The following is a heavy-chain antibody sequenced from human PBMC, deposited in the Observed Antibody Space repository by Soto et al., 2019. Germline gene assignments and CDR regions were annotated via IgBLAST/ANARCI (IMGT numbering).Heavy chain of an antibody. CDR3: AAYCSGGSCYPGYFDY. D-gene: IGHD2-15*01. Sequence: EVQLLESGGGLVQPGGSLRLSCAASGFTFSSYAMSWVRQAPGKGLEWVSAISGSGGSTYYADSVKGGFTISRDNSKNTLYLQMNSLRAEDTAVYYCAAYCSGGSCYPGYFDYWGQGTLVTVSS. CDR2: ISGSGGST. V-gene: IGHV3-23*01. J-gene: IGHJ4*02. CDR1: GFTFSSYA.